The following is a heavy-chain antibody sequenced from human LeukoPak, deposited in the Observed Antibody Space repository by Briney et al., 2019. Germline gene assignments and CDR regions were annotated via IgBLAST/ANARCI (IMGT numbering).Heavy chain of an antibody. V-gene: IGHV4-31*03. Sequence: SETLSLTCTVSGGSISSGGYYWSWIRQHPGKGLEWIGYIYYSGSTYYNPSLKSRVTISVDTSKTQFSLKLSSVTAADTAMYYCARRDYTSVWFDPWGQGTLVTVSS. CDR3: ARRDYTSVWFDP. CDR2: IYYSGST. J-gene: IGHJ5*02. D-gene: IGHD4-11*01. CDR1: GGSISSGGYY.